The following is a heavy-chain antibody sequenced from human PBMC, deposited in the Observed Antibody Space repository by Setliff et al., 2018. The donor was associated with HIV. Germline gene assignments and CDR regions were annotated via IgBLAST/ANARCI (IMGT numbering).Heavy chain of an antibody. CDR3: ARVQVGDPYYSYYYMDV. CDR1: GGTFSSYA. D-gene: IGHD2-8*02. V-gene: IGHV1-18*01. CDR2: INPNSGGT. Sequence: ASVKVSCKASGGTFSSYAISWVRQAPGQGLEWMGWINPNSGGTNYAQKFQGWVTMTTDTSTSTAYMELRNLRSDDTAVYYCARVQVGDPYYSYYYMDVWGEGTTVTVS. J-gene: IGHJ6*03.